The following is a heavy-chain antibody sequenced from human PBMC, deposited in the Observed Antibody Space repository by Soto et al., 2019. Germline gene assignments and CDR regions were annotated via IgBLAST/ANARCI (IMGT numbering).Heavy chain of an antibody. CDR1: GFPFTGYA. Sequence: GGSLRLSCAASGFPFTGYAMSWVRQAPGKGLEWVSAISGHGDATFYADSVKGRFTISRDNSKNTLYLHMNSLRAEDTALYYCANSRVSMVRGLIIIPNYWGQGTLITVSS. D-gene: IGHD3-10*01. CDR2: ISGHGDAT. V-gene: IGHV3-23*01. J-gene: IGHJ4*02. CDR3: ANSRVSMVRGLIIIPNY.